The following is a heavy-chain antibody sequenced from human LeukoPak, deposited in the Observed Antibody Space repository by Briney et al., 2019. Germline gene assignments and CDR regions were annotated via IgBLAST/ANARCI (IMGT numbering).Heavy chain of an antibody. V-gene: IGHV1-18*01. CDR3: ARDNNYYDSSRFVY. J-gene: IGHJ4*03. CDR2: ISAYNGNT. CDR1: GYTFTSYG. Sequence: ASMKVSCKASGYTFTSYGISWVRQAPGQGLEWMGWISAYNGNTNYAQKLQGRVTMTTDTSTSTAYMELRSLRSDDTAVYYCARDNNYYDSSRFVYWGQGTTVTVSS. D-gene: IGHD3-22*01.